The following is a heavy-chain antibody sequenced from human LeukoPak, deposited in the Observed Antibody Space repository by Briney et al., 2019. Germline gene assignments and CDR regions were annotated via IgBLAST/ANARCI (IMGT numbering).Heavy chain of an antibody. J-gene: IGHJ4*02. CDR3: AKDIVVVPAFSYFDY. Sequence: PGGSLRLSCAASGFTFSSYAMSWVRQAPGKGLEWVSAISGSGGSTYYADSAKGRFTISRDNSKNTLYLQMNSLRAEDTAVYYCAKDIVVVPAFSYFDYWGQGTLVTVSS. CDR1: GFTFSSYA. CDR2: ISGSGGST. D-gene: IGHD2-2*01. V-gene: IGHV3-23*01.